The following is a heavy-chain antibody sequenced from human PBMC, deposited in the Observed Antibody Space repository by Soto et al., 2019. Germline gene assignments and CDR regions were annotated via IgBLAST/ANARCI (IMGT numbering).Heavy chain of an antibody. D-gene: IGHD3-3*01. J-gene: IGHJ4*02. Sequence: SETLSLTCAVYGGSFSGYYWSWIRQPPGKGLEWIGEINHSGSTNYNPSLKSRVTISVDTSKNQFSLKLSSVTAADTAVYYCARDYFWSGYHRRAFDYWGQGTLVTVSS. CDR2: INHSGST. V-gene: IGHV4-34*01. CDR1: GGSFSGYY. CDR3: ARDYFWSGYHRRAFDY.